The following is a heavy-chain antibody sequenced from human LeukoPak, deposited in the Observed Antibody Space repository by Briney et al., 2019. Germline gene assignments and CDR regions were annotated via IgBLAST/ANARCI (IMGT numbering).Heavy chain of an antibody. CDR1: GGSFSGYY. CDR2: INHSGST. Sequence: SETLSLTCAVYGGSFSGYYWSWIRQPPGKGLEWIGEINHSGSTNYNPSLKSRVTISVDTSKNQFSLKLSPVTAADTAVYYCARYYYGSGLDYWGQGTLVTVSS. J-gene: IGHJ4*02. D-gene: IGHD3-10*01. V-gene: IGHV4-34*01. CDR3: ARYYYGSGLDY.